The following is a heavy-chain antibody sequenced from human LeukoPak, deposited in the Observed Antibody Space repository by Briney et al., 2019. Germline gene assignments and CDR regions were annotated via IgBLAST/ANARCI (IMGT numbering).Heavy chain of an antibody. CDR1: GGSFSGYF. CDR3: ARGVRYFDWLSLWNY. J-gene: IGHJ4*02. CDR2: INHSGGT. D-gene: IGHD3-9*01. V-gene: IGHV4-34*01. Sequence: SETLSLTCAVYGGSFSGYFWSWIRQPPGKGLEWIGEINHSGGTNYNPSLKSRVTMSVDTSKNQFSLKLSSVTAADTAVYYCARGVRYFDWLSLWNYWGQGTLVTVSS.